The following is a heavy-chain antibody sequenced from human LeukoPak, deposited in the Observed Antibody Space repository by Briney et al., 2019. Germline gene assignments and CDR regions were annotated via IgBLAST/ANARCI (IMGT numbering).Heavy chain of an antibody. V-gene: IGHV3-23*01. D-gene: IGHD3-10*01. CDR3: AKVMGSWLNHDAFDI. CDR2: VNGGGGST. Sequence: GGSLRLSCAASGFTSSSYAMSWVRQAPGKGLEWVSGVNGGGGSTYYADSVKGRFTISRDNSKNTLYLQMNSLRAEDTAVYYCAKVMGSWLNHDAFDIWGQGTMVTVSS. J-gene: IGHJ3*02. CDR1: GFTSSSYA.